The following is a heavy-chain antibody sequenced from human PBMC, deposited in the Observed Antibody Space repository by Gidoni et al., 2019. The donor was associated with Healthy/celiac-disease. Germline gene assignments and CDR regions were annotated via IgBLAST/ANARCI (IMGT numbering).Heavy chain of an antibody. D-gene: IGHD3-9*01. CDR2: IYSGGST. J-gene: IGHJ4*02. Sequence: EVQLVESGGGLIQPGGSLRLSCAASGFTVSSNYMSWVRQAPGKGLEWVSVIYSGGSTYYADSVKGRFTISRDNSKNTLYLQMNSLRAEDTAVYYCARETYDILTGWKDYWGQGTLVTVSS. CDR1: GFTVSSNY. V-gene: IGHV3-53*01. CDR3: ARETYDILTGWKDY.